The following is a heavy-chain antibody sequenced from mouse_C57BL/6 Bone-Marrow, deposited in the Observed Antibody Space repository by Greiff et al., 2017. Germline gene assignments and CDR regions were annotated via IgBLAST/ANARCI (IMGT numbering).Heavy chain of an antibody. D-gene: IGHD2-5*01. CDR1: GYTFTSYW. CDR3: ARGAYYSNYRFAY. Sequence: QVQLQQPGAELVMPGASVKLSCKASGYTFTSYWMHWVKQRPGQGLEWIGEIDPSDSYTNYNQKFKGKSTLTVDKSSSTAYMQLSSLTSVDSAVYDCARGAYYSNYRFAYWGQGTLVTVSA. V-gene: IGHV1-69*01. J-gene: IGHJ3*01. CDR2: IDPSDSYT.